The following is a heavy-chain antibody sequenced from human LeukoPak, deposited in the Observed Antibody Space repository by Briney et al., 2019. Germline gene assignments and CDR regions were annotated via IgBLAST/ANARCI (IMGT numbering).Heavy chain of an antibody. CDR1: GGSISSYY. J-gene: IGHJ3*02. V-gene: IGHV4-59*01. CDR2: IYYSGST. Sequence: SETLSLTCIVSGGSISSYYWSWIRQPPGKGLEWIGYIYYSGSTNYKPSLKSRVTISVDTSKNQFSLKLSSVTAADTAVFYCASLTTADAFDIWGQGTMVTVSS. D-gene: IGHD3-22*01. CDR3: ASLTTADAFDI.